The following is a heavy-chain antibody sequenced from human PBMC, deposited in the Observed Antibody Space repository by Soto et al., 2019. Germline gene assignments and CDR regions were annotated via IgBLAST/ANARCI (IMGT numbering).Heavy chain of an antibody. CDR1: GFTVRSNY. J-gene: IGHJ4*02. Sequence: GGSLIISCAASGFTVRSNYMSWVRQAPGKGLEWVSVIYSGGSTYYADSVKGRFTISRDNSKNTLYLQMNSLRAEDTAVYYCARDPSYYDSSGYQINWGQGTLVTVSS. CDR2: IYSGGST. V-gene: IGHV3-53*01. CDR3: ARDPSYYDSSGYQIN. D-gene: IGHD3-22*01.